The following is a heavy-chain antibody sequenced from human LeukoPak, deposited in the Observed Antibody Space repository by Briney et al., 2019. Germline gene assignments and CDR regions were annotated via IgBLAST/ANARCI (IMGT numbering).Heavy chain of an antibody. J-gene: IGHJ4*02. D-gene: IGHD2-21*02. CDR2: IRYDGTNK. V-gene: IGHV3-30*02. CDR1: GFTFDDYG. Sequence: GGSLRLSCAASGFTFDDYGMSWVRQAPGKGLEWVAFIRYDGTNKYYADSVKGRFTISRDNSKNTLYLQMNSLRAEDTAVYYCARDIPRYCGGDCYPNYWGQGTLVTVSS. CDR3: ARDIPRYCGGDCYPNY.